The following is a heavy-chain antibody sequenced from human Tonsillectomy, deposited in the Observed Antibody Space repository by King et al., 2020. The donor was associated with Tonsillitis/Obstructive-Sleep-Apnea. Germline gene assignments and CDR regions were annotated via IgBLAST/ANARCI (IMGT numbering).Heavy chain of an antibody. J-gene: IGHJ4*02. CDR1: RFTFISYA. D-gene: IGHD1-26*01. Sequence: VQLVESGGGLVQPGGSLRLSCAASRFTFISYAMSWVRQAPGKGLEWVSTISGSGSSTYYADSVKGRFTISRDNSKNTLYLQMNSLRAEDTAVYYCAKGLVGADDYWGQGTLVTVSS. CDR3: AKGLVGADDY. V-gene: IGHV3-23*04. CDR2: ISGSGSST.